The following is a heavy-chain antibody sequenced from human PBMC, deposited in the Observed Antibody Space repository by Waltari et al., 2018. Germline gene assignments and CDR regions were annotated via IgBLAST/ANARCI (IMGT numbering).Heavy chain of an antibody. CDR2: IYTSGST. D-gene: IGHD3-10*01. CDR3: ARGLLWFGELSRDAFDI. CDR1: GGSIGSYY. V-gene: IGHV4-4*07. J-gene: IGHJ3*02. Sequence: QVQLQESGPGLVKPSETLSLTCTVSGGSIGSYYWSWIRQPAGKGLEWIGRIYTSGSTNYNPSLKSRVTMSVDTSKNQFSLKLSSVTAADTAVYYCARGLLWFGELSRDAFDIWGQGTMVTVSS.